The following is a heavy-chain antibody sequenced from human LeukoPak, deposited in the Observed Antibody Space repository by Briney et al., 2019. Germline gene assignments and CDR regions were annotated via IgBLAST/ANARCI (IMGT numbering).Heavy chain of an antibody. CDR1: GGSISSGGYY. J-gene: IGHJ4*02. V-gene: IGHV4-31*03. Sequence: SQTLSLTCTVSGGSISSGGYYWSWIRQHPGKGLEWIGYIYYSGSTYYNPSLKSRVTISVDTSKSQFSLKLSSVTAADTAVYYCARGPYDFWSGYYGPVDYWGQGTLVTVSS. D-gene: IGHD3-3*01. CDR3: ARGPYDFWSGYYGPVDY. CDR2: IYYSGST.